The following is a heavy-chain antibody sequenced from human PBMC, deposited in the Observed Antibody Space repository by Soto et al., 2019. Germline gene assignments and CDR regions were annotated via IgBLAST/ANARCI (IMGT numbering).Heavy chain of an antibody. CDR3: AKGQWPTGNYFNY. D-gene: IGHD6-19*01. CDR1: GFTFSSYG. V-gene: IGHV3-30*18. CDR2: ISYDGSNK. J-gene: IGHJ4*02. Sequence: GGSLRLSCAASGFTFSSYGMHWVRQAPGKGLEWVAVISYDGSNKYYADSVKGRFTISRDNSKNTLYLQMNSLRAEDTAVYYCAKGQWPTGNYFNYWGQGTLVTVSS.